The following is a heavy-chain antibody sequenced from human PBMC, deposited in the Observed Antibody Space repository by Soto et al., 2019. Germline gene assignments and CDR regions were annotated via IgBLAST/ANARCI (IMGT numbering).Heavy chain of an antibody. CDR2: INPNSGGT. CDR3: ARSSSWVYYDSSGYYDY. V-gene: IGHV1-2*02. D-gene: IGHD3-22*01. J-gene: IGHJ4*02. Sequence: ASVQVSCQASGYTFTGYYMHWVRQAPGQGLEWMGWINPNSGGTNYAQKFQGRVTMTRDTSISTAYMELSRLRSDDTAVYYCARSSSWVYYDSSGYYDYWCQGTLVTVSS. CDR1: GYTFTGYY.